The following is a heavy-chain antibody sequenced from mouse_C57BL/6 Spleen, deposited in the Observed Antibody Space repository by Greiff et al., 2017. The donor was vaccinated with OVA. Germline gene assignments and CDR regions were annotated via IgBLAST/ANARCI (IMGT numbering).Heavy chain of an antibody. J-gene: IGHJ2*01. CDR2: INPNNGGT. Sequence: EVQLQQSGPELVKPGASVKIPCKASGYTFTDYNMDWVKQSHGKSLEWIGDINPNNGGTSYNQKFKGKATLTVDKSSSTAYMELRSLTSEDTAVYYCARLGLRRWAPFDYWGQGTTLTVSS. D-gene: IGHD2-4*01. CDR1: GYTFTDYN. CDR3: ARLGLRRWAPFDY. V-gene: IGHV1-18*01.